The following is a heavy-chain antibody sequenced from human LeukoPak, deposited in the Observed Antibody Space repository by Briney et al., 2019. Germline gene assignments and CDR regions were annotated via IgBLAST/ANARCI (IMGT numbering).Heavy chain of an antibody. V-gene: IGHV3-11*04. CDR2: ISGSGKVT. CDR3: ARDLPRRAHEDY. Sequence: GGSLRLSCVASGFTLSDYDMSWIRQAPGRGPEWISHISGSGKVTYHVDSVKSRFTISRDNAKNSLYLQMNSLRAEDTAVYYCARDLPRRAHEDYWGQGTLVTVSS. J-gene: IGHJ4*02. CDR1: GFTLSDYD.